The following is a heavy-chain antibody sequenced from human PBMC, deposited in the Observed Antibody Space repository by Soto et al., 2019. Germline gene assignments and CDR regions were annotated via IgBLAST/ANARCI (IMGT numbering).Heavy chain of an antibody. Sequence: SETLSLTCTVSGGSISSYYWSWIRQPPGKGLEWIGYIYYSGSTNYNPSLKSRVTISVDTSKNQFSLNLSSVTAADTAVYYCARGGGDGYTIWGQGTLVTVSS. J-gene: IGHJ4*02. CDR2: IYYSGST. V-gene: IGHV4-59*12. CDR1: GGSISSYY. CDR3: ARGGGDGYTI. D-gene: IGHD2-21*01.